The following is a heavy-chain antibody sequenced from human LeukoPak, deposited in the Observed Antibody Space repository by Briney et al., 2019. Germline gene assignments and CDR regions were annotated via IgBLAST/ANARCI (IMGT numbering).Heavy chain of an antibody. CDR2: IYPSDSDT. CDR1: GYGFTSYW. D-gene: IGHD1-20*01. CDR3: TRHAHNWNDVGNY. V-gene: IGHV5-51*01. J-gene: IGHJ4*02. Sequence: GESLKISCKGSGYGFTSYWIGWVRQMPGKGLEWMGIIYPSDSDTRYSPSFQGQVTISADKSITTAYLQWSSLKASDTAIYYCTRHAHNWNDVGNYWGQGTLVTVSS.